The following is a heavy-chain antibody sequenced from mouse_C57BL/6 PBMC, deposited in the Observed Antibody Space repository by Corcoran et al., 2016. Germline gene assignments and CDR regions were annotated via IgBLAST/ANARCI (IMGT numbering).Heavy chain of an antibody. J-gene: IGHJ1*03. Sequence: QIQLVQSGPELKKPGETVKISCKASGYTFTTYGMSWVKQAPGKGLKWMGWINTYSGVPTYADDFKGRFAFSLETSASTAYLQINNLKNEDTATYFCARHDGNWYFDVWGTGTTVTVSS. CDR3: ARHDGNWYFDV. CDR2: INTYSGVP. D-gene: IGHD2-3*01. CDR1: GYTFTTYG. V-gene: IGHV9-3*01.